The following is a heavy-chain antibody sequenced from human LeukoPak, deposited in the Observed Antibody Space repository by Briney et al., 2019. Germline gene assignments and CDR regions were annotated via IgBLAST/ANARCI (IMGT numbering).Heavy chain of an antibody. CDR1: GGSMSSSSYY. CDR3: ARLPTVTFFDY. CDR2: TYYSGST. V-gene: IGHV4-39*01. Sequence: SETLSLTCTVSGGSMSSSSYYWGWIRQPPGKGLEWIGSTYYSGSTYYNPSLKSRVTISVDTSKNQFSLKLSSVTAADTAVYYCARLPTVTFFDYWGQGTLVTVSS. J-gene: IGHJ4*02. D-gene: IGHD4-17*01.